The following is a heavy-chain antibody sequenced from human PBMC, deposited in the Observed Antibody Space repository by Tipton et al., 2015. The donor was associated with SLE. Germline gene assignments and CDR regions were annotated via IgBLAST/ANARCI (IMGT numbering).Heavy chain of an antibody. D-gene: IGHD7-27*01. Sequence: TLSLTCTVSGGSISSSSYYWGWIRQPPGKGLEWIGTIYYSGRTYFNPSLKSRVTISVDTSKNQFSLKVSSVTAADAAVYYCAGAQLGAWRFDYWGQGTPVTVSS. CDR2: IYYSGRT. CDR3: AGAQLGAWRFDY. CDR1: GGSISSSSYY. V-gene: IGHV4-39*07. J-gene: IGHJ4*02.